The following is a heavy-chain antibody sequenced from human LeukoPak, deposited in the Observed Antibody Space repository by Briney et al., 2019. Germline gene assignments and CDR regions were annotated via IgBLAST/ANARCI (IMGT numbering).Heavy chain of an antibody. CDR3: ARAGNFYYYDSSGYYSIDY. CDR1: DGSINIDTYY. V-gene: IGHV4-61*10. Sequence: SETLSLTCTVSDGSINIDTYYWSWIRQPAGKGLEWIGYIYYSGSTNYNPSLKSRVTISVDTSKNQFSLELSSVTAADTAVYYCARAGNFYYYDSSGYYSIDYWGQGTLVTVSS. CDR2: IYYSGST. D-gene: IGHD3-22*01. J-gene: IGHJ4*02.